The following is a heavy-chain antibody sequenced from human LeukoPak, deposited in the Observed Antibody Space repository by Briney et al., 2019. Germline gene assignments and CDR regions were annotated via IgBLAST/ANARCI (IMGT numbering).Heavy chain of an antibody. CDR2: ISYDGSNK. CDR1: GFTFDDYA. J-gene: IGHJ6*03. D-gene: IGHD6-13*01. Sequence: GGSLRLSCAASGFTFDDYAMHWVRQAPGKGLEWVAVISYDGSNKYYADSVKGRFTISRDNSKNTLYLQMNSLRAEDTAVYYCAKDMVGYSSSWFLDYYYYYMDVWGKGTTVTVSS. V-gene: IGHV3-30*18. CDR3: AKDMVGYSSSWFLDYYYYYMDV.